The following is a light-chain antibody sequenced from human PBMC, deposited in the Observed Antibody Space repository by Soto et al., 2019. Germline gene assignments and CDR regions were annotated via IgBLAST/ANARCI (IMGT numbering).Light chain of an antibody. J-gene: IGKJ1*01. CDR3: QQYNSLWT. CDR1: QSISSW. Sequence: DIQMTQSPSTLSASVGDRVTITCRASQSISSWLAWYQQKPGKAPKLLIYKASSLESGVPSRFSGSGSGTECTLTISSLQPDDFVTYYCQQYNSLWTFGQGIKVEIK. V-gene: IGKV1-5*03. CDR2: KAS.